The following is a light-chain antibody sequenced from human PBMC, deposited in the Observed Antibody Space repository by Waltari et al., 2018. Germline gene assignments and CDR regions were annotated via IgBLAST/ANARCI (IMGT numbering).Light chain of an antibody. J-gene: IGLJ2*01. V-gene: IGLV2-23*02. Sequence: QSALTQPASVSGSPGQSITLSCTGTSSDVGNFDYVSWYQQHPGKAPKLMIYDVTKRPSGVSNRFSGSKSGNTASLTISGLQAEDEANYYCCSYGGSSNLVFGGGTIVTVL. CDR3: CSYGGSSNLV. CDR2: DVT. CDR1: SSDVGNFDY.